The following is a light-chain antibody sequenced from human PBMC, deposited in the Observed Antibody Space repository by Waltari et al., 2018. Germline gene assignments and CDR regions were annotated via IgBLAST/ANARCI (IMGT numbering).Light chain of an antibody. Sequence: EIVLTQSPATLSLSPGERDTLSCRASQRVSSYLAWYQQKPGQAPRLLIYAASTRATGIPARFSGSGSGTDFTLTISSLEPEDFAVYYCQQRSNWPRTFGQGTKVEIK. CDR3: QQRSNWPRT. V-gene: IGKV3-11*01. J-gene: IGKJ1*01. CDR1: QRVSSY. CDR2: AAS.